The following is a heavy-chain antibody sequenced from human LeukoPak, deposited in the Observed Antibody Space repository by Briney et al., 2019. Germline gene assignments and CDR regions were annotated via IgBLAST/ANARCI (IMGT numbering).Heavy chain of an antibody. D-gene: IGHD3-10*01. J-gene: IGHJ4*02. V-gene: IGHV4-34*01. Sequence: SETLSLTCAVYGGSFSGYYWSWIRQPPGKGLEWIGEINHSGSTNYNPSLKSRVTISVDTSKNQFSLKLSSVTAADTAVYYCARVITMVRGVHFDYWGQGTLVTVSS. CDR1: GGSFSGYY. CDR2: INHSGST. CDR3: ARVITMVRGVHFDY.